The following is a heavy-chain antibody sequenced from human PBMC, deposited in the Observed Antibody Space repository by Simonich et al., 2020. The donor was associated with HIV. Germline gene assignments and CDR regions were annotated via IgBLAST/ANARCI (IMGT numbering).Heavy chain of an antibody. V-gene: IGHV4-34*01. CDR3: ARGYYYDSSGYYQPAEYFQH. CDR2: INHIGST. J-gene: IGHJ1*01. CDR1: GGSFSGYY. D-gene: IGHD3-22*01. Sequence: QVQLQQWGAGLLKPSETLSLTCAVYGGSFSGYYCSWIRQPPGTGLEWIGEINHIGSTNSNPSLKSRVTISVETSKNQFSRKLSYGTAADTAVYYCARGYYYDSSGYYQPAEYFQHWGQGTLVTVSS.